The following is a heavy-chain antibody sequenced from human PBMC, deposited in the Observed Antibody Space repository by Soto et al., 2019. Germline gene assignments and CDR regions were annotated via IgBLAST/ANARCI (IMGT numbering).Heavy chain of an antibody. J-gene: IGHJ5*02. D-gene: IGHD3-3*01. Sequence: QVQLQESGPGLVKPSETLSLTCTVSGGSISRYYWSWIRQPPGKGLEWIGYIYYSGSTNYNPSLKSRLTISVDTSKNQFSLKLRSVTAADTAVYYSARSVTILGLDPWGQGTLVAVSS. CDR1: GGSISRYY. CDR3: ARSVTILGLDP. V-gene: IGHV4-59*01. CDR2: IYYSGST.